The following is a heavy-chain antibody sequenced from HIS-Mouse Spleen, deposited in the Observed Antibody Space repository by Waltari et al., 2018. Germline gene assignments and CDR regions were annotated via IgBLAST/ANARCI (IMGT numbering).Heavy chain of an antibody. J-gene: IGHJ4*02. Sequence: QVQLQQWGAGLLKPSETLSLTCAVYGGSFSGYYWSWIRQPPGKGLEWIGEINHSGSTNYNPSLKSRVTISVDTSKNQFSLKLSSVTAADTAEYYCAGYNWNYGTDYWGQGTLVTVSS. V-gene: IGHV4-34*01. CDR2: INHSGST. CDR1: GGSFSGYY. D-gene: IGHD1-7*01. CDR3: AGYNWNYGTDY.